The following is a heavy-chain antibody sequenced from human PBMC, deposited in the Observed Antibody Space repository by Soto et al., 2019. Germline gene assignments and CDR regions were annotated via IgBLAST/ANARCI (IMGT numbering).Heavy chain of an antibody. CDR1: GFSLRTKGMC. Sequence: SGPTLVNPTQTLTLTCTFSGFSLRTKGMCVSWIRQPPGKALEWLAFIDWDDDKTYSTSLKTRLSISKDTSKNQVVLTLTNVNPVDTAKYYCARTRVAIQNFYYGMDVWGQGTTVTVSS. D-gene: IGHD5-18*01. V-gene: IGHV2-70*01. J-gene: IGHJ6*02. CDR2: IDWDDDK. CDR3: ARTRVAIQNFYYGMDV.